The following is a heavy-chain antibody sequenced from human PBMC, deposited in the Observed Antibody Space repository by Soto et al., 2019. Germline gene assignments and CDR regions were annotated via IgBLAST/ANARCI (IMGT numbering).Heavy chain of an antibody. CDR3: ARTAAAGTVAEYFQH. D-gene: IGHD6-13*01. V-gene: IGHV3-21*01. CDR2: ISSSSSYI. Sequence: PGGSLRLSCAASGFTFSSYSMNWVRQAPGKGLEWVSSISSSSSYIYYADSVKGRFTISRDNAKNSLYLQMNSLRAEDTAVYYCARTAAAGTVAEYFQHWGQGTLVTVS. J-gene: IGHJ1*01. CDR1: GFTFSSYS.